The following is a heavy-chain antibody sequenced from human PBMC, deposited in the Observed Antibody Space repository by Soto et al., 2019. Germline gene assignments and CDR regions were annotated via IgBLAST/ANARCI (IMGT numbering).Heavy chain of an antibody. CDR2: INAGNGNT. J-gene: IGHJ4*02. CDR3: ARESSMITIFGVVIVNPNYFDY. V-gene: IGHV1-3*01. D-gene: IGHD3-3*01. CDR1: GYTFTSYA. Sequence: ASVKVSCKASGYTFTSYAMHWVRQAPGQRLEWMGWINAGNGNTKYSQKFQGRVTITRDTSASTAYMELSSLRSEDTAVYYCARESSMITIFGVVIVNPNYFDYWGQGTLVTVSS.